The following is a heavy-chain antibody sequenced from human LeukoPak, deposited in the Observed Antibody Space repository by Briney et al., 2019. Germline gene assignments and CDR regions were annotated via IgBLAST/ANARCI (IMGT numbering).Heavy chain of an antibody. D-gene: IGHD4-17*01. J-gene: IGHJ6*03. CDR2: ISSSGSAI. Sequence: GGSLRLSCAASGFTFSSYDMNWVRQAPGKGLEWVSYISSSGSAIYYADSVKGRFTISRDNAKKSLYLQMNSLRAGDTAVYYCARDLYGAMRGYYYMDVWGKGTTVTVYS. V-gene: IGHV3-48*03. CDR3: ARDLYGAMRGYYYMDV. CDR1: GFTFSSYD.